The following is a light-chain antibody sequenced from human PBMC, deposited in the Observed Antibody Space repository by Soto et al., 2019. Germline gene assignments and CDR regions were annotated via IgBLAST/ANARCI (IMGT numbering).Light chain of an antibody. J-gene: IGKJ4*01. V-gene: IGKV1-5*03. Sequence: RVTISCRASQSISSRLAWYQQKAGKAPKLLIYKASGLQSGVPSRFSGSGSGTEFTLIISSLQPDDFATYYCQQYARNPLTFGGGTKVDIK. CDR3: QQYARNPLT. CDR2: KAS. CDR1: QSISSR.